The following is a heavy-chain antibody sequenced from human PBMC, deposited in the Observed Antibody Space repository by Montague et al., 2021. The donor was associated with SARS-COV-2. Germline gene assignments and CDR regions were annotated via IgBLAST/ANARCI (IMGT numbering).Heavy chain of an antibody. J-gene: IGHJ4*02. CDR3: ARKNSGWAIEFDY. CDR1: GFSLNSRGMG. D-gene: IGHD6-19*01. V-gene: IGHV2-5*02. Sequence: PALVKPTQTLTLTCTFSGFSLNSRGMGVGWIRQPPGKALEWLALIYWDDDKCYSTSLKTRLTVTEDTSKNQVVLTMTNMDPVDTATYYCARKNSGWAIEFDYWGQGALVTVSS. CDR2: IYWDDDK.